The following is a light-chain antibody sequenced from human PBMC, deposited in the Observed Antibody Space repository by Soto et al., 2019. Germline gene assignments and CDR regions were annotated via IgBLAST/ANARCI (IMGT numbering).Light chain of an antibody. Sequence: EIVLTQSTGTLAFPPAEISSLPFRATQSVSRSYLAWYQQKPGQAPRLLIYGASKRATGIPDRFSGSGSGTDFTLTISSLEPEDSAVYYCQQRNIWPPVTFGQGTRLEI. CDR2: GAS. J-gene: IGKJ5*01. V-gene: IGKV3D-20*02. CDR3: QQRNIWPPVT. CDR1: QSVSRSY.